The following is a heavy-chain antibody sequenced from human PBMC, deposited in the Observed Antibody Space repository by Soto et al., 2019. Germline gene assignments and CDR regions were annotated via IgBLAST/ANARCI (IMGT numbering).Heavy chain of an antibody. J-gene: IGHJ4*02. CDR2: IDFSGST. D-gene: IGHD1-1*01. CDR1: GDSGTSGSSY. V-gene: IGHV4-31*02. CDR3: ARDRAGNPGYDDYFDF. Sequence: SETLSLSRTLTGDSGTSGSSYWASARKRPRKGLEWIGFIDFSGSTHYNPSLKSRITISVDTSKNQFPLKLKSVTAADTAVYYCARDRAGNPGYDDYFDFWGQGT.